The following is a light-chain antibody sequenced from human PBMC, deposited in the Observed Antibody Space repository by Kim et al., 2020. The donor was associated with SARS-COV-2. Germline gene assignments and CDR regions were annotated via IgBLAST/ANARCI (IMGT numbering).Light chain of an antibody. J-gene: IGLJ3*02. CDR1: SGSIASDY. Sequence: GKTIAISCTRSSGSIASDYVQWYQQRPGSAPITLIYEDVQRPSGVPDRFSGSIDRSSNSASLTISGLKTEDEADYYCQSFDANNQVFGGGTKLTVL. CDR3: QSFDANNQV. V-gene: IGLV6-57*03. CDR2: EDV.